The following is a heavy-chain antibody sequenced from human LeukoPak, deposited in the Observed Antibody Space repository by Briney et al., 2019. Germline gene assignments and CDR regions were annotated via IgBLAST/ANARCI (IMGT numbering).Heavy chain of an antibody. V-gene: IGHV3-30*02. CDR3: ARDLGTSGYYSDDAFDI. CDR1: GFTFSSYG. CDR2: IRYDGSNK. Sequence: PGGSLRLSCAASGFTFSSYGMHWVRQAPGKGLEWVAFIRYDGSNKYYADSVKGRFTISRDNSKNTLYLQMNSLRAEDTAVYYCARDLGTSGYYSDDAFDIWGQGTMVTVSS. D-gene: IGHD3-22*01. J-gene: IGHJ3*02.